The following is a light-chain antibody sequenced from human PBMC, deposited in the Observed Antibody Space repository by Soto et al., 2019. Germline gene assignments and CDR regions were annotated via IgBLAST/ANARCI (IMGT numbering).Light chain of an antibody. J-gene: IGLJ1*01. V-gene: IGLV2-14*01. CDR2: EVN. CDR1: SSDVGGCDF. Sequence: QSALTQPAAVSGSPGQSITISCTGTSSDVGGCDFVSWYQLHPGKAPKLMVFEVNNRPSGVSYRFSGSKSGNTASLTISGLQGADEDDYFCSSYSISTAYLFGTGTKV. CDR3: SSYSISTAYL.